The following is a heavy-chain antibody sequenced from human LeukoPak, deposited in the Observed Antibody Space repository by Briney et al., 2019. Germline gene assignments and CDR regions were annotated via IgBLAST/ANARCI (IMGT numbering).Heavy chain of an antibody. J-gene: IGHJ5*02. V-gene: IGHV4-59*01. Sequence: SETLSLTCTVSGGSISSYYWSWIRQPPGKGVEWVGYIYYSGSTNYNPSLKSRVTISVDTSKNQFSLKLSSVTAADTAVYYCARESPHKYYYDSSGLFPWGQGTLITVSS. CDR3: ARESPHKYYYDSSGLFP. D-gene: IGHD3-22*01. CDR1: GGSISSYY. CDR2: IYYSGST.